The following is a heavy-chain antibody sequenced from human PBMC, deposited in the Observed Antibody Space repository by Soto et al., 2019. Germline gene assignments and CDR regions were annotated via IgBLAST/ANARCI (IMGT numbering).Heavy chain of an antibody. Sequence: QVQLQESGPGLVKPSQTLSLTCTVSGGSISSGGYYWSWIRQHPGKGLEWIGYIYYSGSTYYNPSLKSRVTISVDTSQNQFSLKLSSVTAADTAVYYCARGQARMSNYYDFWSGYPPDYYMDVWGKGTTVTVSS. CDR3: ARGQARMSNYYDFWSGYPPDYYMDV. V-gene: IGHV4-31*03. J-gene: IGHJ6*03. CDR1: GGSISSGGYY. D-gene: IGHD3-3*01. CDR2: IYYSGST.